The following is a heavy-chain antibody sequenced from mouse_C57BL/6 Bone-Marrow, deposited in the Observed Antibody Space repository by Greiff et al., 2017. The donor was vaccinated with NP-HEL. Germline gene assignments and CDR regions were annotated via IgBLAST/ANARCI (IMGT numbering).Heavy chain of an antibody. V-gene: IGHV5-9-1*02. J-gene: IGHJ3*01. CDR1: GFTFSRYA. D-gene: IGHD2-4*01. CDR3: TRIYYDYPAWFAY. Sequence: EVMLVESGEGLVKPGGSLKLSCAASGFTFSRYALSWVRQTPEKRLEWVAYISSGGDYIYYADTVKGRFTISRDNARNTLYLQMSSLKSEDTAMYYCTRIYYDYPAWFAYWGQGTLVTVSA. CDR2: ISSGGDYI.